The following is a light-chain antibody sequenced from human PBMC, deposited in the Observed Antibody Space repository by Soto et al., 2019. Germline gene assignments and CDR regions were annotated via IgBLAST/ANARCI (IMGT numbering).Light chain of an antibody. CDR1: QSVRNNY. V-gene: IGKV3-20*01. J-gene: IGKJ1*01. Sequence: EIVMPQSPATLSVSPGERATLSCRASQSVRNNYLAWYQQRPGQAPRLLIYAASSRATGIPDRFSGSGSGTDFTLTISRLEPEDFAVYYCQQYGTSPRTFGQGTKVDIK. CDR2: AAS. CDR3: QQYGTSPRT.